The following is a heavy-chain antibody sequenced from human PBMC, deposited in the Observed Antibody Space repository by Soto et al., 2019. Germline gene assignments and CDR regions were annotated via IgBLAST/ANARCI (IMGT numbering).Heavy chain of an antibody. CDR3: ARGGGDPRVVTAMPFDY. Sequence: QVKLVQSGAEVKKPGASVKVSCKASGYTFTSYGISWVRQAPGQGLEWMGWISAYNGNTNYAQKLQGRVTMTTDTSTSTADMELMSRRSDDTAVYYCARGGGDPRVVTAMPFDYWGQGTLVTFSS. J-gene: IGHJ4*02. CDR1: GYTFTSYG. V-gene: IGHV1-18*01. D-gene: IGHD2-21*02. CDR2: ISAYNGNT.